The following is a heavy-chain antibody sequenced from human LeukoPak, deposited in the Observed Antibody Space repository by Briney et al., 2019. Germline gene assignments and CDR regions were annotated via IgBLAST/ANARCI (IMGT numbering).Heavy chain of an antibody. CDR2: INHSGST. V-gene: IGHV4-34*01. Sequence: SSETLSLTCAVYGGSFSGYYWSWIRQPPGKGLEWIGEINHSGSTNYNPSLKSRVTISVDTSKNQFSLKLSSVTAADTAVYYCAREPHSMKYYYGSGSLAGILDVWGKGTTVTVSS. CDR1: GGSFSGYY. J-gene: IGHJ6*04. D-gene: IGHD3-10*01. CDR3: AREPHSMKYYYGSGSLAGILDV.